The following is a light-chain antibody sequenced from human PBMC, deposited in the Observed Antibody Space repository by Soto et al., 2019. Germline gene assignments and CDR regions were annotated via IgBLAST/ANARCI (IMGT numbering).Light chain of an antibody. Sequence: HSVLTQPASVSGSPGQSITISCTETSGDVAEYKYVSWYQQHPGRAPKLIIYDVSNRPSGASNRFSGSKSGSTASLTISGLQAEDEADYYCSAYTTSIALYVFGAGTKVTVL. CDR2: DVS. CDR1: SGDVAEYKY. CDR3: SAYTTSIALYV. J-gene: IGLJ1*01. V-gene: IGLV2-14*03.